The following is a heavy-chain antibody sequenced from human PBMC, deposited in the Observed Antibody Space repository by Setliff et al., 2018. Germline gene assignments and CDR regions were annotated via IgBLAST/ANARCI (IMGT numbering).Heavy chain of an antibody. V-gene: IGHV4-4*08. Sequence: SETLSLTCTVSGGSISSYYWSWIRQPPGKGLEWIGYIYTSGSTNYNPSLKSRVTISVDTSKNRFSLKLSSVTAADTAVYYCARDDTAMVSGFDYWGQGTLVTVSS. J-gene: IGHJ4*02. CDR3: ARDDTAMVSGFDY. CDR2: IYTSGST. CDR1: GGSISSYY. D-gene: IGHD5-18*01.